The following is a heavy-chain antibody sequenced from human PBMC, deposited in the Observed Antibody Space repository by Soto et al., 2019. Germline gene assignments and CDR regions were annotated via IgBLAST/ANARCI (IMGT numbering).Heavy chain of an antibody. CDR1: GFTFSSYA. Sequence: PGGSLRLSCAASGFTFSSYAMSWVRQAPGKGLEWVSAISGSGGSTYYADSVKGRFTISRDNSKNTLYLQMNSLRAEDTAVYYCAVPPRMAVAGYYFDYWGQGTLVTVSS. V-gene: IGHV3-23*01. CDR2: ISGSGGST. J-gene: IGHJ4*02. CDR3: AVPPRMAVAGYYFDY. D-gene: IGHD6-19*01.